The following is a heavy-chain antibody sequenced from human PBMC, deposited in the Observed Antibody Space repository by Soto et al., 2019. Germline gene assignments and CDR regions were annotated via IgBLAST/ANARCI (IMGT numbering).Heavy chain of an antibody. D-gene: IGHD6-6*01. J-gene: IGHJ6*02. Sequence: LSLTCTVSGGSISSYYWSWIRQPPGKGLEWIGYIYYSGSTNYNPSLKSRVTISVDTSKNQFSLKLSSVTAADTAVYYCARGGQLVEDYYYYGMDVWGQGTTVTVSS. CDR3: ARGGQLVEDYYYYGMDV. CDR1: GGSISSYY. CDR2: IYYSGST. V-gene: IGHV4-59*01.